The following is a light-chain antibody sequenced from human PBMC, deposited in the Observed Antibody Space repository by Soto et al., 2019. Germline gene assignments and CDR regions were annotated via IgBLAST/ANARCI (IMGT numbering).Light chain of an antibody. CDR3: QQYGNSPRYS. V-gene: IGKV3-20*01. CDR2: AVS. CDR1: QSVDSRY. Sequence: DIVLTQSPGTLSLSPGERATLSCRASQSVDSRYLASYQQKPGQAPRLVIHAVSRRAAGIPGMFSGSGSGTDFTLTSSILDPEVFAEYYCQQYGNSPRYSFGQGTYLEIK. J-gene: IGKJ2*03.